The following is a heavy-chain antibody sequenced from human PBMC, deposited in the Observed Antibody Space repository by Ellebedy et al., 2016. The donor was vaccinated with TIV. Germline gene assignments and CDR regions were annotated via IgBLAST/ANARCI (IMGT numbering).Heavy chain of an antibody. J-gene: IGHJ5*02. D-gene: IGHD2-15*01. V-gene: IGHV3-21*01. CDR2: ISSSSSYI. CDR3: ARGERGSAQIDP. Sequence: GGSLRLSXAASGFTFSSYSMNWVRQAPGKGLEWVSSISSSSSYIYYADSVKGRFTISRDNAKNSLYLQMNSLRAEDTAVYYCARGERGSAQIDPWGQGTLVTVSS. CDR1: GFTFSSYS.